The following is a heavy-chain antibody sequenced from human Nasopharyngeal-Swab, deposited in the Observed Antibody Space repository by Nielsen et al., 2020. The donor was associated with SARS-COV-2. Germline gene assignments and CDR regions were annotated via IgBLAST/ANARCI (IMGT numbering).Heavy chain of an antibody. CDR2: INHSGST. D-gene: IGHD2-2*01. J-gene: IGHJ6*03. Sequence: SATLSLTCAVSGGSFSANYWGWIRQPPGKGLERLGEINHSGSTNYNPSLKSRVTISVGTSKSQFSLKLTSVTAADTSVYYCARGLSGVVPAPILGLGPYYYFYYMDVWGKGTTVTVSS. CDR3: ARGLSGVVPAPILGLGPYYYFYYMDV. V-gene: IGHV4-34*01. CDR1: GGSFSANY.